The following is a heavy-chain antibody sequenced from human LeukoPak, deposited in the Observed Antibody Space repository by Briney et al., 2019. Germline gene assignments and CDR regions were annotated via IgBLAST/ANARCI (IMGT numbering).Heavy chain of an antibody. CDR2: ILNDGSQE. J-gene: IGHJ3*02. D-gene: IGHD3-16*01. CDR3: ARDDALGDNALDI. Sequence: GRSLRLSCAASGFTFSSYGMHWVRQAPGRGLEWVAVILNDGSQEKYADSVKGRFTISRDNSKNTLFLQMNSLRAEDTAVYYCARDDALGDNALDIWGQGTMVTVSS. V-gene: IGHV3-33*01. CDR1: GFTFSSYG.